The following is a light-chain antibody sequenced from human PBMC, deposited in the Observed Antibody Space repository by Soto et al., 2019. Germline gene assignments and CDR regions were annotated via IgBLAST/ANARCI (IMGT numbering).Light chain of an antibody. V-gene: IGKV3-20*01. Sequence: EIVLAQSPGTLSLSPGERATLSCRASQSVSSNYLAWYQQKPGQAPRLLIYAASSRATGIPDRFSGSGSGTDFTLTISRLEPEDFAVYYCQQYCSSRWTFGQGAKVEV. J-gene: IGKJ1*01. CDR2: AAS. CDR3: QQYCSSRWT. CDR1: QSVSSNY.